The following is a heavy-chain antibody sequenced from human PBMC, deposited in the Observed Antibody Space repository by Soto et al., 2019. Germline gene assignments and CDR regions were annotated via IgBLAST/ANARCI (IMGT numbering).Heavy chain of an antibody. CDR1: GFTFNGYG. J-gene: IGHJ4*02. V-gene: IGHV3-30*18. CDR2: ISFDGGHK. D-gene: IGHD2-21*02. CDR3: AKDRDSWFFDH. Sequence: QVQLVESGGGVVQPGRSLRLSCAASGFTFNGYGMHWVRQAPGKGLEWLAIISFDGGHKYYADSVKGRFAISRDNSRNTLFLQMSSLKPDDTAVYYCAKDRDSWFFDHWGQGALVTVSS.